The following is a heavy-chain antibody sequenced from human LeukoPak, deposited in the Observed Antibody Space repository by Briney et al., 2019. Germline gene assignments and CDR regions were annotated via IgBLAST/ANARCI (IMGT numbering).Heavy chain of an antibody. CDR2: IIPTFGTA. CDR1: GGTFSSYA. CDR3: ARTTYYGSGSYYTPADY. Sequence: SVKVSCKASGGTFSSYAISWVRQAPGQGLEWMGGIIPTFGTANYAQKFQGRVTITADESTSTAYMELSSLRSEDTAVYYCARTTYYGSGSYYTPADYWGQGTLVTVSS. D-gene: IGHD3-10*01. V-gene: IGHV1-69*13. J-gene: IGHJ4*02.